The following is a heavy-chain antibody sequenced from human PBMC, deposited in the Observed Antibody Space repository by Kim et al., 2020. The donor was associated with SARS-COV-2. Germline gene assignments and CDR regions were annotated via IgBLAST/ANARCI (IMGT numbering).Heavy chain of an antibody. V-gene: IGHV3-11*06. J-gene: IGHJ5*02. CDR3: ARGGNYGSGSYCWFDP. Sequence: SVKGRFTISRDNAKNSLYLQMNSLRAEDTAVYYCARGGNYGSGSYCWFDPWGQGTLVTVSS. D-gene: IGHD3-10*01.